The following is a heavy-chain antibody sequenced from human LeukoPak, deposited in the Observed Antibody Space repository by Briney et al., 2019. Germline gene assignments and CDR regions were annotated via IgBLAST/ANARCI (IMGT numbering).Heavy chain of an antibody. CDR3: ARTSGSSALDY. J-gene: IGHJ4*02. CDR2: INPTGGST. CDR1: GYTFPSYF. D-gene: IGHD1-26*01. V-gene: IGHV1-46*01. Sequence: ASVKVSCKASGYTFPSYFMHWVRQAPGQGLEWMGIINPTGGSTTYAQKFQGRVTMTRDTSTSTVYMELSSLRSEDMAVYYCARTSGSSALDYWGQGTLVTVSS.